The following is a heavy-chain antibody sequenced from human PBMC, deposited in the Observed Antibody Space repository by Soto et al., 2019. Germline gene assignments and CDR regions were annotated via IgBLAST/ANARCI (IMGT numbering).Heavy chain of an antibody. J-gene: IGHJ6*03. D-gene: IGHD3-10*01. CDR2: IYPGDSET. CDR3: ARHGLYGSGIYYMDV. V-gene: IGHV5-51*01. Sequence: GKSLKISCQGSGYIFTIYWIGWVRQMPGKGLEWMGIIYPGDSETRYSPSFQGQVTISADKSTNTAYLQWSSLKASDTAMYYCARHGLYGSGIYYMDVWGKGTTVTVSS. CDR1: GYIFTIYW.